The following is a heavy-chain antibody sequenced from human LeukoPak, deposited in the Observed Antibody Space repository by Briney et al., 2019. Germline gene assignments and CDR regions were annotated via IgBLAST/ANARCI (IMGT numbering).Heavy chain of an antibody. CDR2: IHYGGTT. D-gene: IGHD6-19*01. J-gene: IGHJ6*03. CDR3: ARLSGYSSGYNYYYYMDV. CDR1: GGSISSSSYY. V-gene: IGHV4-39*01. Sequence: PSETLSLTCTVSGGSISSSSYYWGWIRQPPGKGLEWIGSIHYGGTTYYNPSLKSRVTISVDTSKNQFSLNLSSVTAADTAVYYCARLSGYSSGYNYYYYMDVWGKGTTVTVSS.